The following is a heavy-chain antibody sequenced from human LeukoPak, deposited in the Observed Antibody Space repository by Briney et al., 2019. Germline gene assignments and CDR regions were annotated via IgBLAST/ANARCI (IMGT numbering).Heavy chain of an antibody. Sequence: AGGSLRLSCAASGFTFDDYAMHWVRQAPGKGLEWVSGISWNSGSIGYADSVKGRFTISRDNAKNSLYLQMNSLRAEDTALYYCAEDRADYWGQGTLATVSS. CDR1: GFTFDDYA. CDR3: AEDRADY. CDR2: ISWNSGSI. V-gene: IGHV3-9*01. J-gene: IGHJ4*02.